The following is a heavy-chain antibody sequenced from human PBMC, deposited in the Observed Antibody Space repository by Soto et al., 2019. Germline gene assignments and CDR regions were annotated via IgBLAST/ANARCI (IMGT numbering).Heavy chain of an antibody. J-gene: IGHJ4*02. D-gene: IGHD5-18*01. CDR3: AREGFSYGPKGAVFDH. CDR1: GFTFSSYA. CDR2: ISGSGGST. Sequence: PGGSLRLSCAASGFTFSSYAMSWFRQAPGKGLEWVSAISGSGGSTYYADSVKGRFTISRDNSKNTLYLQVNSLRAEDTAVYYCAREGFSYGPKGAVFDHWGQGSLVTVSS. V-gene: IGHV3-23*01.